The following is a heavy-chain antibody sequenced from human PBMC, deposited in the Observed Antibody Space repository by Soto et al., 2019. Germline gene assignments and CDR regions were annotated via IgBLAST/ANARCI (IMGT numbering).Heavy chain of an antibody. CDR2: IYYSGST. CDR3: ARDIAVAGTDFDY. Sequence: QLQLQESGPGLVKPSETLSLTCTVSGGSISSSSYYWGWIRQPPGKGLEWIGSIYYSGSTYYNPSLTSRVTISVDTSKNQFSLKLSSVTAADTAVYYCARDIAVAGTDFDYWGQGTLVTVSS. CDR1: GGSISSSSYY. D-gene: IGHD6-19*01. V-gene: IGHV4-39*02. J-gene: IGHJ4*02.